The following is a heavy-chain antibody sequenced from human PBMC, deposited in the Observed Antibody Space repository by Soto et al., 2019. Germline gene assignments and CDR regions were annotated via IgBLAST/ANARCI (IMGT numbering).Heavy chain of an antibody. V-gene: IGHV4-39*01. CDR2: IYHTGNA. J-gene: IGHJ5*02. D-gene: IGHD3-22*01. Sequence: PSETLSLTCSVSGDSISNSRFYWAWIRQPPGEGLEWIESIYHTGNAYYNPSLKSRVTIFVDTSKNQFSLKLTSVTAADTALYYCARDYFDSSDYTTNWFDPWGQGTLVTVSS. CDR1: GDSISNSRFY. CDR3: ARDYFDSSDYTTNWFDP.